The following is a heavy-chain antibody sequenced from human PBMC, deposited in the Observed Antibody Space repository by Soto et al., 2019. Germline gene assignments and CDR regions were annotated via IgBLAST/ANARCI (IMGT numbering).Heavy chain of an antibody. CDR3: EMVACRTYYYYMDV. J-gene: IGHJ6*03. CDR2: ISGSGGST. V-gene: IGHV3-23*01. CDR1: GFTFSSYA. D-gene: IGHD2-15*01. Sequence: GGSLRLSCAASGFTFSSYAMSWVRQAPGKGLEWVSAISGSGGSTYYADSVKGRFTISRDNSKNTLYLQMNSLRAEETAVYYCEMVACRTYYYYMDVWGKGTTVTVSS.